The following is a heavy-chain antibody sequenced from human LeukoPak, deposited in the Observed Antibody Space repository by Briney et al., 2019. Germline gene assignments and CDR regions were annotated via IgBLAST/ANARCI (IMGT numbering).Heavy chain of an antibody. CDR2: IYTSGST. V-gene: IGHV4-4*07. D-gene: IGHD2-15*01. J-gene: IGHJ4*02. Sequence: PSETLSLTCTVSGGSISSYYWSWIRQPAGKGLEWIGRIYTSGSTNYNPSLKSRVTISVDTSKNQFSLKLSSVTAADTAVYYCARGNPDRYCSGGSCRFDYWGQGTLVTVSS. CDR1: GGSISSYY. CDR3: ARGNPDRYCSGGSCRFDY.